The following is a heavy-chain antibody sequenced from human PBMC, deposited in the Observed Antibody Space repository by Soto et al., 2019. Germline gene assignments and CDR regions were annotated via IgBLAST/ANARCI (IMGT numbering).Heavy chain of an antibody. CDR3: ARDQDSPTHYGMDV. D-gene: IGHD3-22*01. J-gene: IGHJ6*02. CDR2: ISYDGSNK. Sequence: GGSLRLSCAASGFTFSSYAMHWVRQGPGKGLEWVAVISYDGSNKYYADSVKGRFTISRDNSKNTLYLQMNSLRAEDTAVYYCARDQDSPTHYGMDVWGQGTTVTVSS. V-gene: IGHV3-30-3*01. CDR1: GFTFSSYA.